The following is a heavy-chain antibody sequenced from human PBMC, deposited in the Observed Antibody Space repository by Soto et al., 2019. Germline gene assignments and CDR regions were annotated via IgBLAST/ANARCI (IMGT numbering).Heavy chain of an antibody. Sequence: QVQLQESGPGLVKPSQTLSLTCTVSGGSISSGDYYWSWIRQPPGKGLEWIGYIYYSGSTYYNPSLKSRVTISVDTSKNQFSLKLSSVTAADMAVYYCARGGTIFGVVIGWFDPWGQGTLVTVSS. CDR2: IYYSGST. CDR1: GGSISSGDYY. V-gene: IGHV4-30-4*01. CDR3: ARGGTIFGVVIGWFDP. J-gene: IGHJ5*02. D-gene: IGHD3-3*01.